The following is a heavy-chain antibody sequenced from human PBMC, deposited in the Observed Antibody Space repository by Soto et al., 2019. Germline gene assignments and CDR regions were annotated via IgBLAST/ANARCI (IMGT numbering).Heavy chain of an antibody. CDR2: VSPPFRTS. Sequence: QVQLVQSGAEVKKPGSSVKVSCKTSGVSFNNNGIGWVRQAPGHGLEWMGGVSPPFRTSNYARNFQGRISITAETSTRTVNMELSSLTSEDTAQYYCARVLYYGSGSDSPYGTDVWPQGTTVTVSS. CDR1: GVSFNNNG. CDR3: ARVLYYGSGSDSPYGTDV. V-gene: IGHV1-69*06. J-gene: IGHJ6*02. D-gene: IGHD3-10*01.